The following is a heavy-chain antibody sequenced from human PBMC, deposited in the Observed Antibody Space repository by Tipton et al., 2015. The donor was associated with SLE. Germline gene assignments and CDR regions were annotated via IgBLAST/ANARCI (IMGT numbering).Heavy chain of an antibody. D-gene: IGHD6-13*01. CDR2: INHSRST. V-gene: IGHV4-39*07. CDR1: GGSVSSGSYY. Sequence: TLSLTCTVSGGSVSSGSYYWSWIRQPPGKGLEWIGEINHSRSTNYNPSLKSRVTISVDTSKNQFSLKLSSVTAADTAVYYCARGLAAAGRYFDLWGRGTLVTVSS. CDR3: ARGLAAAGRYFDL. J-gene: IGHJ2*01.